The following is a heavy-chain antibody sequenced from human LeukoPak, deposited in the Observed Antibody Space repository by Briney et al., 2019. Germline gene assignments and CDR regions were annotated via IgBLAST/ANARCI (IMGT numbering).Heavy chain of an antibody. V-gene: IGHV4-39*01. Sequence: SETLSLTCTVSGGSITRTNYYWGWIRQPPGKGLEWIGSIYYSGTTYYNPSLKSRVTISVDTSKNQFSLKLRSVTAADTAVYYCARRVSLRSGSTEFDYWGQGTLVTVSS. CDR3: ARRVSLRSGSTEFDY. D-gene: IGHD3-10*01. CDR1: GGSITRTNYY. CDR2: IYYSGTT. J-gene: IGHJ4*02.